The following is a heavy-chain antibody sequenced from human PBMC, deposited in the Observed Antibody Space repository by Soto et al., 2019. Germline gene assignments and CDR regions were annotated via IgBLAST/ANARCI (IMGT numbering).Heavy chain of an antibody. J-gene: IGHJ3*02. CDR1: GASITSSY. CDR3: ARGYYDSSGQSNTFDI. CDR2: VFYSGST. D-gene: IGHD3-22*01. V-gene: IGHV4-59*01. Sequence: SETLSLTCTVSGASITSSYWSWIRQSPGKRLEWIGFVFYSGSTNYNPSLKSRVTISVDTSKNQLSLKLKSVTAADTAVYYCARGYYDSSGQSNTFDIWGQGTMVTVSS.